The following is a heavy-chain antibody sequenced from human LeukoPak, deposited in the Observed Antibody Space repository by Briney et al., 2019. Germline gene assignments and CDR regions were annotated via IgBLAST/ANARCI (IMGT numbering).Heavy chain of an antibody. J-gene: IGHJ4*02. CDR1: GGSISSYY. CDR2: IYYSGST. CDR3: ARDRSWYLDY. Sequence: PSGTLSLTCTVSGGSISSYYWSWIRQPPGKGLEWIGYIYYSGSTNYNPSLKSRVTISVDTSKNQFSLKLSSVTAADTAVYYCARDRSWYLDYWGQGTLVTVSS. V-gene: IGHV4-59*01. D-gene: IGHD6-13*01.